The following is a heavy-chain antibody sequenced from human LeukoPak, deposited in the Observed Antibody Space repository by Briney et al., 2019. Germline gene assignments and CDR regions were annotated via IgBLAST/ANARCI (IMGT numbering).Heavy chain of an antibody. J-gene: IGHJ4*02. CDR3: ARTEITLTGAHFDY. Sequence: PSETLSLTCTVSGGSISSSSYYWGWIRQPPGKGLEWIGSIYYSGSTYYNPSLKSRVTISVDTSKNQFSLKLSSVTAADTAVYYCARTEITLTGAHFDYWGQGTLVTVSS. CDR1: GGSISSSSYY. D-gene: IGHD7-27*01. CDR2: IYYSGST. V-gene: IGHV4-39*07.